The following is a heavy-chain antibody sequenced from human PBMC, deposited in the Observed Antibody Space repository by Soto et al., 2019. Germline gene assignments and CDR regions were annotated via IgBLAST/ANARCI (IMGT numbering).Heavy chain of an antibody. V-gene: IGHV3-53*01. CDR2: IYSGGVT. J-gene: IGHJ4*02. Sequence: WGSLRLSCAASGFSVSSSYMSWVRQAPGKGLEWVSVIYSGGVTFYADSVEGRFTISRDNSKNTLYLQMNSLRAEDTAVYYCAKESNLLVGTTRFDFSGQPILVTVSS. CDR1: GFSVSSSY. CDR3: AKESNLLVGTTRFDF. D-gene: IGHD1-26*01.